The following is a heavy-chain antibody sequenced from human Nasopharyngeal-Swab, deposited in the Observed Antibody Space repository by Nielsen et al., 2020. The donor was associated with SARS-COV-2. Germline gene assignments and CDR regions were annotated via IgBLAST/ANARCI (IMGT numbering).Heavy chain of an antibody. CDR3: ARNPPLSSGFDS. D-gene: IGHD6-19*01. J-gene: IGHJ4*02. CDR1: GFSLTTSGMC. CDR2: LDWDDDK. V-gene: IGHV2-70*01. Sequence: SGPTLVKPTQTLTLTCTFSGFSLTTSGMCVTWIRQPPGKALEWLALLDWDDDKYYSTSLKTRLTISKDTSKNQVVLTMTNMDPMDTATYYCARNPPLSSGFDSWGQGTLVTVSS.